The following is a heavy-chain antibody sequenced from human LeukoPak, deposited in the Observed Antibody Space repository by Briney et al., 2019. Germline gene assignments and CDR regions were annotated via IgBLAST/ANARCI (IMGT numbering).Heavy chain of an antibody. CDR3: ARGRGYSSGWHFGGYFDY. Sequence: GSLRLSCAASGFTFSNYAMSWVRQAPGKGLEWIGEINHSGSTNYNPSLKSRVTISVDTSKNQFSLKLSSVTAADTAVYYCARGRGYSSGWHFGGYFDYWGQGTLVTVSS. J-gene: IGHJ4*02. V-gene: IGHV4-34*01. CDR1: GFTFSNYA. D-gene: IGHD6-19*01. CDR2: INHSGST.